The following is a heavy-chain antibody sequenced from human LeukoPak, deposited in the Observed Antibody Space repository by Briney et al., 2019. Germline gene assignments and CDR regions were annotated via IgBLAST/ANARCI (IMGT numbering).Heavy chain of an antibody. CDR1: GGSISSGGYY. Sequence: PSQTLSLTCTVSGGSISSGGYYWSWIRQPPGKGLEWIGYIYHSGSTYYNPSLKSRVTISVDRSKNQFSLKLSSVTAADTAVYYCARARGYSYYYYYYYMDVWGKGTTVTVSS. CDR2: IYHSGST. D-gene: IGHD5-18*01. CDR3: ARARGYSYYYYYYYMDV. V-gene: IGHV4-30-2*01. J-gene: IGHJ6*03.